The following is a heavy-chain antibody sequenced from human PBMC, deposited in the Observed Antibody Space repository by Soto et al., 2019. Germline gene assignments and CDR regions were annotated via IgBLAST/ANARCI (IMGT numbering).Heavy chain of an antibody. Sequence: PSETLSLTCTVSGGSISSSSYYWGWIRQPPGKGLEWIGEINHSGSTNYNPSLKSRVTISVDTSKNQFSLKLSSVTAADTAVYYCARGRMVRGVISWGQGTMVTVSS. V-gene: IGHV4-39*07. J-gene: IGHJ3*01. CDR3: ARGRMVRGVIS. D-gene: IGHD3-10*01. CDR2: INHSGST. CDR1: GGSISSSSYY.